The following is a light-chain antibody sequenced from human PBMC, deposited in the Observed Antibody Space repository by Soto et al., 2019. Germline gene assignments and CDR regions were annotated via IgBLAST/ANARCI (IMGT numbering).Light chain of an antibody. CDR1: SSNIGAGYD. V-gene: IGLV1-40*01. J-gene: IGLJ1*01. CDR2: ANN. CDR3: QSYDSSLSGYV. Sequence: QSVLTQPPSVSGAPGQRVTISCTGSSSNIGAGYDVHWYQQLPGTAPKLLIYANNNRPSGVPGRFAGSKSGTSVSLAITGLQSDDEADYYCQSYDSSLSGYVFGTGTKVTV.